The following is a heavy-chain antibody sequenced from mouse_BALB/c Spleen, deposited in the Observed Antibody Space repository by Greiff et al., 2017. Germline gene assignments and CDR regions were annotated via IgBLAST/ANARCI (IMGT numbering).Heavy chain of an antibody. CDR1: GFTFSSYG. CDR3: ARHQYDYDGGYYAMDY. J-gene: IGHJ4*01. CDR2: ISSGGSYT. D-gene: IGHD2-4*01. V-gene: IGHV5-6*01. Sequence: EVQGVESGGDLVKPGGSLKLSCAASGFTFSSYGMSWVRQTPDKRLEWVATISSGGSYTYYPDSVKGRFTISRDNAKNTLYLQMSSLKSEDTAMYYCARHQYDYDGGYYAMDYWGQGTSVTVSS.